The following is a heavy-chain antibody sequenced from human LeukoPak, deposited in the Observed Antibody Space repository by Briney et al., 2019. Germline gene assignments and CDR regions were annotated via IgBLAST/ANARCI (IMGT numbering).Heavy chain of an antibody. CDR2: INSDGTIT. D-gene: IGHD2-2*01. Sequence: GGSLRLSCAASGFTFSSYWVHWVRQAPGKGLVWVSRINSDGTITNYADSVKGRFTISRDNAKNTLYLQINSLTAEDTAVYYCASLNGYCSSTNCYADYWGQGTLVTVSS. CDR1: GFTFSSYW. J-gene: IGHJ4*02. CDR3: ASLNGYCSSTNCYADY. V-gene: IGHV3-74*01.